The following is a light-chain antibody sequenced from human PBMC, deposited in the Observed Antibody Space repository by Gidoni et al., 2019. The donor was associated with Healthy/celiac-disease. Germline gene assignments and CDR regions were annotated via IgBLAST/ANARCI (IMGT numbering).Light chain of an antibody. J-gene: IGKJ3*01. CDR1: QSVSSSY. Sequence: EIVLQQSPVTLSLSPGEGATLSGRASQSVSSSYLAWYQQKPGQAPRLLIYGASSRATGIPDRFSGSGSGTDFTLTISRLEPEDFAVYYCQQYGSSPLTFGPGTKVDIK. CDR2: GAS. CDR3: QQYGSSPLT. V-gene: IGKV3-20*01.